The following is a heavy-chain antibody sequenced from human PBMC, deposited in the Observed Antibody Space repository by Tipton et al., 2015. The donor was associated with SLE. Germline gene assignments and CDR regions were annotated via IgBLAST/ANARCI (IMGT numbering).Heavy chain of an antibody. D-gene: IGHD6-6*01. V-gene: IGHV3-7*01. Sequence: SLRLSCAASGFTFSTYWMSWVRQAPGKGLEWVANIKQDASEKYYVDSVKGRFTISRDNTKNSLYLQMNSLRAEDTAVYYCARKGSSPDYYYYYGMDVWGQGTTVTVSS. CDR3: ARKGSSPDYYYYYGMDV. J-gene: IGHJ6*02. CDR1: GFTFSTYW. CDR2: IKQDASEK.